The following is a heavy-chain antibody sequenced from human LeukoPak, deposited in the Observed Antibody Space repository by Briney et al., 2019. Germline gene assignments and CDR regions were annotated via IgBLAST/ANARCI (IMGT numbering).Heavy chain of an antibody. D-gene: IGHD6-19*01. Sequence: GDPLRLSCAASGFTFSDYAMNWVRQAPGRGPEWVSYIGSSSSAIYFADSVKGRFTVSRDNAKNLLYLHMNSLRAEDTAVYYCARDRYTSGWADFDYWGQGTLVTVSS. CDR3: ARDRYTSGWADFDY. CDR1: GFTFSDYA. CDR2: IGSSSSAI. V-gene: IGHV3-48*04. J-gene: IGHJ4*02.